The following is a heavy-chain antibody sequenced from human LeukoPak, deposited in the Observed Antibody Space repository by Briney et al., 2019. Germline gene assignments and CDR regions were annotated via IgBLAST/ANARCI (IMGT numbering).Heavy chain of an antibody. D-gene: IGHD1-26*01. Sequence: GGSLRLSCAASGFTFSDYYMSWIRQAPGKGLEWVANIQQDGSEKYYVDSVKGRFTISRDNAKNSLYLQMNSLRAEDTAVYYCARDKIVGATHFDYWGQGTLVTVSS. CDR3: ARDKIVGATHFDY. CDR2: IQQDGSEK. J-gene: IGHJ4*02. CDR1: GFTFSDYY. V-gene: IGHV3-7*01.